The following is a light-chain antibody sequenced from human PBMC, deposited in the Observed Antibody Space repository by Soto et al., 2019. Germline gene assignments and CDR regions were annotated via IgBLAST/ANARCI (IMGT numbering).Light chain of an antibody. J-gene: IGKJ4*01. CDR3: QQYHKWPPLT. Sequence: EIVMEQSPGTLSVSPGERATLSCWASQSVSSNLAWYQQKPGQAPRLLIYDASIRATGIPARFSGSGSGTEFTLTISSLQSEDFAVYYCQQYHKWPPLTFGGGTKVEIK. V-gene: IGKV3-15*01. CDR2: DAS. CDR1: QSVSSN.